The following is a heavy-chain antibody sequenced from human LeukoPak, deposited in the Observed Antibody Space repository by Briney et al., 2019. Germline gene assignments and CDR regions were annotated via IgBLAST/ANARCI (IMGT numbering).Heavy chain of an antibody. J-gene: IGHJ4*02. CDR3: ARGQRAAASFDC. D-gene: IGHD6-13*01. V-gene: IGHV3-66*01. CDR2: FYPGGST. Sequence: GSLRLSCAASGLTVSSNYMNWVRQAPGKGLEWVSLFYPGGSTYYADSVKGRFTISRDDSKNTLYLQMNSLRADDTAVYYCARGQRAAASFDCWGQGTLVTVSS. CDR1: GLTVSSNY.